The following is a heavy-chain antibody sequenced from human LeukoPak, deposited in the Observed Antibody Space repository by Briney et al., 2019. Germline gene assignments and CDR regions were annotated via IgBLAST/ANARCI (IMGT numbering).Heavy chain of an antibody. Sequence: GRSLRLSCAASGFTFSSYGMHWVRQAPGKGLEWVAVIWYDGSNKYYADSVKGRFTISRDNSKNTLYLQMNSLRAEDTAVHYCARWRRVAVAGYFDYWGQGTLVTVTS. D-gene: IGHD6-19*01. J-gene: IGHJ4*02. V-gene: IGHV3-33*01. CDR1: GFTFSSYG. CDR3: ARWRRVAVAGYFDY. CDR2: IWYDGSNK.